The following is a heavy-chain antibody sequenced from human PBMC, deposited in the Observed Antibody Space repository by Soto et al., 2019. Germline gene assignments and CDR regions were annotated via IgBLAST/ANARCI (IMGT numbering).Heavy chain of an antibody. V-gene: IGHV1-58*02. CDR3: AADTGIVGAPGAFDI. CDR1: GGTFSSYA. J-gene: IGHJ3*02. D-gene: IGHD1-26*01. CDR2: IVVGSGNT. Sequence: SVKVSCKASGGTFSSYAISWVRQARGQRLEWIGWIVVGSGNTNYAQKFQERVTITRDMSTSTAYMELSSLRSEDTAVYYCAADTGIVGAPGAFDIWGQGTMVT.